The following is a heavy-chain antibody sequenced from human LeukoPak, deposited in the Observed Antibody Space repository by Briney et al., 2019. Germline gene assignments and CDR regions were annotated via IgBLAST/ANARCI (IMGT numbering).Heavy chain of an antibody. D-gene: IGHD3-10*01. CDR2: ISSDGEST. CDR1: GFTFSTYA. Sequence: SGGSLRLSCSASGFTFSTYAMHWVRQAPGKGLEYVSAISSDGESTYNADSVKGRFTISRDNSKNTLYLQMSSLGTEDTAVYYCVKSSASSGPNCFDPWGQGTLVTVSS. CDR3: VKSSASSGPNCFDP. J-gene: IGHJ5*02. V-gene: IGHV3-64D*09.